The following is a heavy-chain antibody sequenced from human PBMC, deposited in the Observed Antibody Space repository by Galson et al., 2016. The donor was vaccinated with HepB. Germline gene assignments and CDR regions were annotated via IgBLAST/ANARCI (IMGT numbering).Heavy chain of an antibody. CDR1: GYTFSDYV. Sequence: SVKVSCQASGYTFSDYVMNWVRQAPGQGLEWLGWIKTYTGNPTYAHGFTGRFFFSLDTSVSTTYLQISSLEAEDTAVYYCARGHSYGWGWEYWGQGTLVTVSS. V-gene: IGHV7-4-1*02. CDR2: IKTYTGNP. CDR3: ARGHSYGWGWEY. J-gene: IGHJ4*02. D-gene: IGHD5-18*01.